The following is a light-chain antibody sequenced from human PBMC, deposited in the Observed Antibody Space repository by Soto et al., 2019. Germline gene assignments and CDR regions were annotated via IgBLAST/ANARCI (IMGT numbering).Light chain of an antibody. V-gene: IGLV2-14*01. CDR1: SSDVGDGDF. J-gene: IGLJ3*02. Sequence: QSALTQPASVSGSPRQSITISCTGTSSDVGDGDFVSWYQQRPGNAPKLMIYKVSNRPSGVSNRFSGSKSGNTASLTISGLQADDEADYYCCSYTRSYTWVFGGGTKLTVL. CDR3: CSYTRSYTWV. CDR2: KVS.